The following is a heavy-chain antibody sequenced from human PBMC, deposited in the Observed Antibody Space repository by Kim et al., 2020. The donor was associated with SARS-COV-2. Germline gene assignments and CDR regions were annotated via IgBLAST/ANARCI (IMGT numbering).Heavy chain of an antibody. V-gene: IGHV3-23*01. CDR1: GFTFSTFV. J-gene: IGHJ4*02. CDR3: TKDFSWAIDY. Sequence: GGSLRLSCAASGFTFSTFVMRWVRQAPGKGLEWVSSITTSGDRTFYADPVKGRFTISRDNSKNTLYLQMNNLRAEDTALYYCTKDFSWAIDYWGLGTLVSVSS. CDR2: ITTSGDRT. D-gene: IGHD3-16*01.